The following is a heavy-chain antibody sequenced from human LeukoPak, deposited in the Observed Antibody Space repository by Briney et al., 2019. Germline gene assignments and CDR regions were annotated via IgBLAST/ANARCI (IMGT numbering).Heavy chain of an antibody. V-gene: IGHV4-39*07. J-gene: IGHJ4*02. CDR1: GGSISSSIYY. Sequence: SETLSLTCTVSGGSISSSIYYWGWIRQPPGKGLEWIGSIYYGGNTHYNPSLKSRVTISGDTSKNQFSLKLSSVTAADTAVYYCARSPDSDRLDYWGQGTLVTVSS. CDR3: ARSPDSDRLDY. CDR2: IYYGGNT. D-gene: IGHD3-22*01.